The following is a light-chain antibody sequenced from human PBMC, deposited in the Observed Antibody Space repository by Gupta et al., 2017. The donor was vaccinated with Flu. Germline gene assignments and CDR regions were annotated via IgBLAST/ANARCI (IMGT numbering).Light chain of an antibody. CDR2: ENK. CDR3: DLQSSNINRWV. Sequence: KVTISCSGSSGNIGKNYVPWYQQLPGKAPISMIYENKRRHSGIPDRFSGSNAGTSATPALTVPKTGHEAEDDYDLQSSNINRWVFGGGTKLTVL. CDR1: SGNIGKNY. J-gene: IGLJ3*02. V-gene: IGLV1-51*02.